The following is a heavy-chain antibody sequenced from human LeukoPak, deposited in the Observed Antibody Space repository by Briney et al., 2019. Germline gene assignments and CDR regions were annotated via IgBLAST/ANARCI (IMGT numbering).Heavy chain of an antibody. CDR2: ISGSGGST. J-gene: IGHJ5*02. CDR1: GFTFSSYE. D-gene: IGHD2/OR15-2a*01. Sequence: GGSLRLSCAVSGFTFSSYEMNWVRQAPGKGLEWVSAISGSGGSTYYADSVKGRFTISRDNSKNTLYLQMNSLRAEDTAVYYCAKKHSTGLDPWGQGTLVTVSS. V-gene: IGHV3-23*01. CDR3: AKKHSTGLDP.